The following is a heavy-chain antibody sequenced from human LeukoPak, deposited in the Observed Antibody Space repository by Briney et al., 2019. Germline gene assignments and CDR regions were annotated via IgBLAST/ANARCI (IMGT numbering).Heavy chain of an antibody. V-gene: IGHV1-46*01. CDR3: ARSNGCSGGSCYGMAF. CDR1: GYTFTSFY. CDR2: INPSGDST. Sequence: ASVKVSCKASGYTFTSFYMHWVRQAPGHGLEFMGIINPSGDSTSYAQKFQGRVTMTRDTSTSTAYMELSSLRSEDTTVYYCARSNGCSGGSCYGMAFWGQGTLVTVSS. J-gene: IGHJ4*02. D-gene: IGHD2-15*01.